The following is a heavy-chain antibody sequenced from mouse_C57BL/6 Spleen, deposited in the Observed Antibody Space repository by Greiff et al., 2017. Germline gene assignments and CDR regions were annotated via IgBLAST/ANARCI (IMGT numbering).Heavy chain of an antibody. J-gene: IGHJ3*01. V-gene: IGHV1-69*01. CDR2: LDPSDSYT. D-gene: IGHD4-1*01. CDR3: ARGAWKTGTGFAY. Sequence: QVQLQQPGAELVMPGASVKLSCKASGYTFPSYWMHWVKQRPGQGLEWIGELDPSDSYTNYNQKFKGKSTLTVDKSSSTAYMQLSSLTSEDSAVYYCARGAWKTGTGFAYWGQGTLVTVSA. CDR1: GYTFPSYW.